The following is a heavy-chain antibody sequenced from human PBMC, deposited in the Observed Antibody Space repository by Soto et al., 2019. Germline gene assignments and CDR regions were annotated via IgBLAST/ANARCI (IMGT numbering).Heavy chain of an antibody. CDR3: ARDRGSSSFLY. CDR2: IYYSGST. J-gene: IGHJ4*02. V-gene: IGHV4-31*03. D-gene: IGHD6-6*01. CDR1: GGSISSGGYY. Sequence: LSLTCPVSGGSISSGGYYWSWIRQHPGKGLEWIGYIYYSGSTYYNPSLKSRVTISVDTSKNQFSLKLSSVTAADTAVYYCARDRGSSSFLYWGQGTLVTVSS.